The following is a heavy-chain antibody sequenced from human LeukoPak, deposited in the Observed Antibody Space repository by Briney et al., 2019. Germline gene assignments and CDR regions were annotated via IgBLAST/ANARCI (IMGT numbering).Heavy chain of an antibody. Sequence: GGSLRLSCAASGFTFSNAWMSWVRQAPGKGLEWVGRIKSKTDGGTTDYAAPVKGRFTISRDDSKNTLYLQMNSLKTEDTAVYYCTTGVTRFRDLPAGTRDHWGQGTLVTVSS. CDR1: GFTFSNAW. D-gene: IGHD3-10*01. CDR3: TTGVTRFRDLPAGTRDH. CDR2: IKSKTDGGTT. V-gene: IGHV3-15*01. J-gene: IGHJ4*02.